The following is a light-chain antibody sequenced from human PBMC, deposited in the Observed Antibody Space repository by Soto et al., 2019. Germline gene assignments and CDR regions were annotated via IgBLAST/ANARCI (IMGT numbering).Light chain of an antibody. J-gene: IGKJ4*01. CDR3: HHFDSSPT. V-gene: IGKV3-20*01. Sequence: EIVLTQSPDTLSLAPGERATLACRASQSVGNNYLAWYQQKPYQSPRLLIYGASNRATVIPDRFGGSGYGTDFTLTSSRLEPEDVAVYHCHHFDSSPTFGGGTKVEIK. CDR2: GAS. CDR1: QSVGNNY.